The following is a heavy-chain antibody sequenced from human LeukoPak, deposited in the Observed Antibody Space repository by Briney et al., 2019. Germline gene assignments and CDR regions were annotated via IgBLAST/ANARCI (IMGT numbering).Heavy chain of an antibody. V-gene: IGHV3-53*01. D-gene: IGHD5-24*01. CDR1: GFTVSSSY. CDR3: TRVGYIDEGIDY. CDR2: FYRGDST. J-gene: IGHJ4*02. Sequence: GGSLRLSSAASGFTVSSSYMYWVRLAPGKGLEWVSFFYRGDSTYYAESVRGRFTISRDNAKNSLYLQMNSLRAEDTAIYYCTRVGYIDEGIDYWGQGTLVTVSS.